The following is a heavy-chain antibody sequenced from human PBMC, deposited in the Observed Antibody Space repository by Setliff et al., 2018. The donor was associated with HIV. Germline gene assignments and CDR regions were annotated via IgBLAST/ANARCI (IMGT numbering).Heavy chain of an antibody. V-gene: IGHV4-31*03. D-gene: IGHD3-10*01. CDR3: AREWRGRYYYYMDV. CDR1: GGSISSGGYY. J-gene: IGHJ6*03. CDR2: IYYSGSA. Sequence: SETLSLTCTVSGGSISSGGYYWSWIRQHPEQGLEWIGYIYYSGSAYYNPSLKSRVTISLDTSKNQFSLKLTSMTAADTAVYYCAREWRGRYYYYMDVWG.